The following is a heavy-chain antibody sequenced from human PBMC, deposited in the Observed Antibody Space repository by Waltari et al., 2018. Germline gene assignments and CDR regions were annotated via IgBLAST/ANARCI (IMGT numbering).Heavy chain of an antibody. CDR3: ARLRITIFGVVTVGYYYYMDV. CDR1: GGSFSGYY. CDR2: INHSGST. D-gene: IGHD3-3*01. J-gene: IGHJ6*03. Sequence: QVQLQQWGAGLSKPSETLSLTCAVYGGSFSGYYWSWIRQPPGKGLEWIGEINHSGSTNYNPSLKSRVTISVDTSKNQFSLKLSSVTAADTAVYYCARLRITIFGVVTVGYYYYMDVWGKGTTVTISS. V-gene: IGHV4-34*01.